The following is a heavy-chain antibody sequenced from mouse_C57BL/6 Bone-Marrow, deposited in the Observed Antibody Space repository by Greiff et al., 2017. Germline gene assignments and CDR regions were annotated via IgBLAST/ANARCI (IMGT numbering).Heavy chain of an antibody. D-gene: IGHD1-1*01. Sequence: EVKLQESGGGLVQPKGSLKLSCAASGFSFNTYAMNWVRQAPGKGLEWVARIRSKSNNSATSYADSVKDSFTISSDDSESMLYLQMNNLKTEDTAMYYCCRLDDGSSYWYFDVWGTGTTVTVSS. CDR2: IRSKSNNSAT. CDR1: GFSFNTYA. V-gene: IGHV10-1*01. CDR3: CRLDDGSSYWYFDV. J-gene: IGHJ1*03.